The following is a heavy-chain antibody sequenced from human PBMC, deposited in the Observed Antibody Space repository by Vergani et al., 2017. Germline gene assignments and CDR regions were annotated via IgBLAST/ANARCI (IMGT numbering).Heavy chain of an antibody. CDR1: GFTFSSYA. CDR2: ISGSGGST. D-gene: IGHD4-11*01. Sequence: EVQLLESGGGLVQPGGSLRLSCAASGFTFSSYAMSWVRQAPGKGLEWVSAISGSGGSTYYADSGKGRFTISRDNSKNTLYLQMNSLRAEDTALYYCAKDIRAVRLQGFDYWGQGTLVTVSS. V-gene: IGHV3-23*01. J-gene: IGHJ4*02. CDR3: AKDIRAVRLQGFDY.